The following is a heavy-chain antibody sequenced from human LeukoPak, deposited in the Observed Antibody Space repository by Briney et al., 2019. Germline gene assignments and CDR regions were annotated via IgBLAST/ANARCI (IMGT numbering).Heavy chain of an antibody. CDR2: INPNSGGT. CDR1: GYTSTGYY. J-gene: IGHJ3*02. Sequence: ASVKVSCKASGYTSTGYYMHWVRQAPGQGLEWMGWINPNSGGTNYAQKFQGRVSMTRDTSISTAYMELSRLRSDDTAVYYCARALIVPSHWAFDIWGQGTMVTVSS. D-gene: IGHD2-15*01. V-gene: IGHV1-2*02. CDR3: ARALIVPSHWAFDI.